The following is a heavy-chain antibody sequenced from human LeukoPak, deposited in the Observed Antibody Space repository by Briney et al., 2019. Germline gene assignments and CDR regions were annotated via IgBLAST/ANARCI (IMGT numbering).Heavy chain of an antibody. V-gene: IGHV6-1*01. J-gene: IGHJ4*02. CDR3: ARFGAPSYYGSGSYYNL. D-gene: IGHD3-10*01. CDR2: TYYRSKWYN. CDR1: GDSVSSNSAA. Sequence: SQTLSLTCAISGDSVSSNSAAWNWIRQSPSRGLEWLGRTYYRSKWYNDYAVSVKSRITINPDTSKNQFSLQLNSVTPEDTAVYYFARFGAPSYYGSGSYYNLWGQGTLVTVSS.